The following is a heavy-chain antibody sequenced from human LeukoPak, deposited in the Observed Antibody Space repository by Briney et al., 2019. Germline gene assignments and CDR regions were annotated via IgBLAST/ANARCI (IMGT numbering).Heavy chain of an antibody. Sequence: GGSLSLSCAASGFTFSSYSMNWVRQAPGKGLEWVSSISGSNSYIYYADSVEGRFTISRDNAKNSLYLQMNSLRAEDTAVYYCARAPEDYSDTPGYFDYWGQGVLVTVSS. V-gene: IGHV3-21*06. CDR2: ISGSNSYI. D-gene: IGHD3-16*01. J-gene: IGHJ4*02. CDR1: GFTFSSYS. CDR3: ARAPEDYSDTPGYFDY.